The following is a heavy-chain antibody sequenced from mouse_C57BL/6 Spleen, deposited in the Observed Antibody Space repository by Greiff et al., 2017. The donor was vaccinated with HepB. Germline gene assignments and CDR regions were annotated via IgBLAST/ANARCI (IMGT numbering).Heavy chain of an antibody. D-gene: IGHD1-1*01. V-gene: IGHV5-17*01. CDR1: GFTFSDYG. CDR3: ARTTTVAFDY. J-gene: IGHJ2*01. Sequence: EVKLQESGGGLVKPGGSLKLSCAASGFTFSDYGMHWVRQAPEKGLEWVAYISSCSSTIYYADTVKGRFTISRDKAKNTLFLQMTSLRSEDTAMYYCARTTTVAFDYWGQGTTLTVSS. CDR2: ISSCSSTI.